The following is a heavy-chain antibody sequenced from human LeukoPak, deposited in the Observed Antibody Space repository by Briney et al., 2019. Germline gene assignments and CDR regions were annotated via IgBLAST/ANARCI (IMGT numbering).Heavy chain of an antibody. CDR1: GGSISSSSYY. CDR3: ARLSSGWEDY. D-gene: IGHD6-19*01. J-gene: IGHJ4*02. Sequence: PSETLSLTCAVSGGSISSSSYYWGWIRQPPGKGLEWIGSIYYSGSTYYNPSLKSRVTISVDTSKNQFSLKLSSVTAADTAVYYCARLSSGWEDYWGQGTLVTVSS. V-gene: IGHV4-39*01. CDR2: IYYSGST.